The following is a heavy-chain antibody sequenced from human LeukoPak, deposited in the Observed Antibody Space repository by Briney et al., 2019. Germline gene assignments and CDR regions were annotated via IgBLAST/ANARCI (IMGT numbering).Heavy chain of an antibody. J-gene: IGHJ6*03. CDR1: GYTFTSYG. D-gene: IGHD2/OR15-2a*01. CDR2: IIPIFGAA. CDR3: AITFRMTNYYYRGA. Sequence: GASVKVSCKACGYTFTSYGIRWVGPAPGQGGAWVGGIIPIFGAANYAQKFRGGVTITTDESRSTAYLELSSLRSEDPAVYYCAITFRMTNYYYRGAWGNGTTVTVSS. V-gene: IGHV1-69*05.